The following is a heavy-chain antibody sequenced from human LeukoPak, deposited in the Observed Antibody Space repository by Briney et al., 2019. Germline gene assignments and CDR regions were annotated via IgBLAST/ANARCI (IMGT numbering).Heavy chain of an antibody. Sequence: PGGSLRLSCAASGFTFSSYGMHWVRQAPGKGLEWVSAISPSGDSTYYTDSVKGRFTISRDTSRNTLYLQMNSLRAEDTAVYYCAKRRSTATTVDSWGQGTLVTVSS. J-gene: IGHJ4*02. CDR2: ISPSGDST. V-gene: IGHV3-23*01. CDR3: AKRRSTATTVDS. D-gene: IGHD4-17*01. CDR1: GFTFSSYG.